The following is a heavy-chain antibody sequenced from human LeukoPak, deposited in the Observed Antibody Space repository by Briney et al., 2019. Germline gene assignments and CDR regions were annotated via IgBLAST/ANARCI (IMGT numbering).Heavy chain of an antibody. Sequence: VVSVKVSCKASGGTFSSYAISWVRQAPGQGLEWMGGIIPIFGTANYAQKFQGRVTITADESTSTAYMELSSLRSEDTAVYYCARGRGSCYREPCNWFDPWGQGTLVTVSS. V-gene: IGHV1-69*13. CDR1: GGTFSSYA. D-gene: IGHD2-15*01. CDR3: ARGRGSCYREPCNWFDP. J-gene: IGHJ5*02. CDR2: IIPIFGTA.